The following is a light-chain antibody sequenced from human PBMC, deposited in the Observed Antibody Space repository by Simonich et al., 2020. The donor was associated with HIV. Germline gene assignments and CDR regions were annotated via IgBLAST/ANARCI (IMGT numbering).Light chain of an antibody. V-gene: IGKV3-11*01. CDR1: LSVNSY. Sequence: EIVLTQSPATLSLSPGERATLSCRASLSVNSYLAWYQQKPGQAPRILIYNASNRATGIPARCSCSGSGTDFTLTISSLEPEDFAVYYCQQRSNWHTFGQGTKLEIK. J-gene: IGKJ2*01. CDR2: NAS. CDR3: QQRSNWHT.